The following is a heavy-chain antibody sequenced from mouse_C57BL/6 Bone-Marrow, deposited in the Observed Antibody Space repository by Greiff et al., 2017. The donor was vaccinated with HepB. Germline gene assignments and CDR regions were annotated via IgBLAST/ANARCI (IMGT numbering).Heavy chain of an antibody. Sequence: VQLQQSGAELVRPGASVKLSCTASGFNFTDYYMHWVKQRPEQGLEWIGWIDPENGDTEYASKFQGKATITADTSSNTAYLQLSSLTSEDTAVYYCTTGYIYYFDYWGQGTTLTVSS. V-gene: IGHV14-4*01. CDR1: GFNFTDYY. CDR2: IDPENGDT. J-gene: IGHJ2*01. CDR3: TTGYIYYFDY. D-gene: IGHD2-2*01.